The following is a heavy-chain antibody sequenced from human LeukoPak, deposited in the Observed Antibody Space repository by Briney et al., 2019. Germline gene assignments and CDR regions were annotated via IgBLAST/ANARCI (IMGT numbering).Heavy chain of an antibody. Sequence: SETLSLTCTVSGGSISSYYWSWIRQPAGKGLEWIGRIYTSGSTNYNPSLKSRVTMSVDTSKNQFSLKLSSVTAADTAVYYCARADYYDSSGYYAPRFDYWGQGTLVTVSS. D-gene: IGHD3-22*01. CDR3: ARADYYDSSGYYAPRFDY. CDR2: IYTSGST. J-gene: IGHJ4*02. CDR1: GGSISSYY. V-gene: IGHV4-4*07.